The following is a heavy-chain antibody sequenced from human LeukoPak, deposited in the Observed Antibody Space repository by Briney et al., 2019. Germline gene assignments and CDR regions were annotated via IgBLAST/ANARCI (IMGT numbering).Heavy chain of an antibody. V-gene: IGHV3-33*08. J-gene: IGHJ4*02. D-gene: IGHD3-22*01. Sequence: GGTLRLSCAASGFTVSSNYMSWVRQAPGKGLEWVADIWYDGSNKYYVDSVKGRFTISRDNSKNALYLQMSSLRAEDTAVYYCVRDLGDSSGYYPQFDYWGQGTLVTVSS. CDR1: GFTVSSNY. CDR3: VRDLGDSSGYYPQFDY. CDR2: IWYDGSNK.